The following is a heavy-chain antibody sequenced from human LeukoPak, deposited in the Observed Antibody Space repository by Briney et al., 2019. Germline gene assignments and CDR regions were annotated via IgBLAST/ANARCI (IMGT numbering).Heavy chain of an antibody. CDR2: ISSSSSYI. CDR1: GFTFSSYS. V-gene: IGHV3-21*01. Sequence: GGSLRLSRAASGFTFSSYSMNWVRQAPGKGLEWVSSISSSSSYIYYADSVKGRFTISRDNAKNSLYLQMNSLRAEDTAVYYCARMNPHGYFDYWGQGTLVTVSS. CDR3: ARMNPHGYFDY. J-gene: IGHJ4*02.